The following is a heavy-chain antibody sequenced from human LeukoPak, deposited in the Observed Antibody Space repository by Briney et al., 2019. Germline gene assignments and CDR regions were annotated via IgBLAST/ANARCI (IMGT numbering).Heavy chain of an antibody. CDR2: ISAYSGNT. Sequence: ASVKVSCKASGYTFTSYGISWVRQAPGQGLEWMGWISAYSGNTNYAQKLQGRVTMTTDTSTSTAYMELRSLRSDDTAVYYCARAITRYCSGGSCYLIDYWGQGTLVTVSS. V-gene: IGHV1-18*01. J-gene: IGHJ4*02. D-gene: IGHD2-15*01. CDR3: ARAITRYCSGGSCYLIDY. CDR1: GYTFTSYG.